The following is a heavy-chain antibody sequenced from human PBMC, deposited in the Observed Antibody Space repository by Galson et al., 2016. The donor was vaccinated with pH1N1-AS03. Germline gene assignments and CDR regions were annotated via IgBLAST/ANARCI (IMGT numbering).Heavy chain of an antibody. CDR2: ISTSPNFI. J-gene: IGHJ5*02. D-gene: IGHD3-3*01. Sequence: SLRLSCAAYGFSFSSSSMTWIRQAPGKGLEWVASISTSPNFIYYGDSMEGRSIISRDNAKSSLYLQMNNLRVEDTAVYFCARGGVLRSFDLWGQGALVTVSS. CDR1: GFSFSSSS. V-gene: IGHV3-21*06. CDR3: ARGGVLRSFDL.